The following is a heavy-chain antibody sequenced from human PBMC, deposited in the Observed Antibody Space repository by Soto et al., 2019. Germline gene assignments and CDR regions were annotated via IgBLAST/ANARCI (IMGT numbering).Heavy chain of an antibody. D-gene: IGHD3-16*01. V-gene: IGHV1-18*01. CDR1: GYTFTVYG. J-gene: IGHJ4*02. CDR2: ISAYNGNT. CDR3: ARESSMRGPDY. Sequence: QVQLVQSGAEVKKPGASVKVSCKASGYTFTVYGVSWVRQAPGQGLQWMGWISAYNGNTPYAQKLQGRVTVTTDTSTSPAYMELRSLRSDDTAVYHCARESSMRGPDYWGQGTLVTVPS.